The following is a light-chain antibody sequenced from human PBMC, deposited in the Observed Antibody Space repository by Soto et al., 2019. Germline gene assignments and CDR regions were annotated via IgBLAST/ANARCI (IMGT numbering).Light chain of an antibody. CDR2: DVT. J-gene: IGLJ1*01. V-gene: IGLV2-14*03. Sequence: QSELPQPASGSGSPGQSITISCIRTSSDVGAFNYVSWYQHHPGKAPKLIIYDVTDRPSGVSTRFSASKSGNTASLTISGLQAEDEADYYCSSYTTRNTEVFGTGTKVTVL. CDR1: SSDVGAFNY. CDR3: SSYTTRNTEV.